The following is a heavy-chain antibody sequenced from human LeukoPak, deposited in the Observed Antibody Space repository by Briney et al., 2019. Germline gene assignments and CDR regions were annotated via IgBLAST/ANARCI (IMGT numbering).Heavy chain of an antibody. V-gene: IGHV4-59*01. CDR3: ARECGIRSTSCYDAFDI. CDR1: GGSISSYY. Sequence: SETLSLTCTVSGGSISSYYWSWIRQPPGKGLEWIGYIYYSGSTNYNPSLKSRVTISVDTSKNQFSLELSSVTAADTAVYYCARECGIRSTSCYDAFDIWGQGTMVTVSS. CDR2: IYYSGST. D-gene: IGHD2-2*01. J-gene: IGHJ3*02.